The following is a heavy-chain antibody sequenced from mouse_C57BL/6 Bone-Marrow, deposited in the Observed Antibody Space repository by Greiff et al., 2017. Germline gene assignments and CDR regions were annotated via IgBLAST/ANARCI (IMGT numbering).Heavy chain of an antibody. CDR2: ISYDGSN. Sequence: VQLKESGPGLVKPSQSLSLTCSVTGYSITSGYYWNWIRQFPGNKLEWMGYISYDGSNNYNPSLKNRISITRDTSKNQFFLKLNSVTTEDTATYYCARAVTGTDDWGQGTTLTVST. CDR3: ARAVTGTDD. D-gene: IGHD4-1*01. CDR1: GYSITSGYY. V-gene: IGHV3-6*01. J-gene: IGHJ2*01.